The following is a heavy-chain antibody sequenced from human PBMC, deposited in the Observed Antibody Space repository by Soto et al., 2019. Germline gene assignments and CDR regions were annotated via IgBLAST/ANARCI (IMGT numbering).Heavy chain of an antibody. J-gene: IGHJ4*02. CDR2: INHSGST. CDR3: ARGPTRTYYDFWSGYPHPHYFDY. Sequence: SETLSLTCAVYGGSFSGYYWSWIRQPPGKGLEWIGEINHSGSTNYSPPLKSRVTISVDTSKNQFSLKLSSVTAAGTAVYYCARGPTRTYYDFWSGYPHPHYFDYCGQGTLV. CDR1: GGSFSGYY. D-gene: IGHD3-3*01. V-gene: IGHV4-34*01.